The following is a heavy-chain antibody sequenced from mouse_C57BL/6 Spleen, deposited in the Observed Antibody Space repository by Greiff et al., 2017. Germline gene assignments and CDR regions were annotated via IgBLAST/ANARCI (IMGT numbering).Heavy chain of an antibody. CDR2: ISSGSSTI. D-gene: IGHD2-4*01. CDR1: GFTFSDYG. CDR3: ASAYYDYYWYFDV. Sequence: EVKVVESGGGLVKPGGSLKLSCAASGFTFSDYGMHWVRQAPEKGLEWVAYISSGSSTIYYADTVKGRFTISRDNAKNTLFLQMTSLRSEDTAMYYCASAYYDYYWYFDVWGTGTTVTVSS. J-gene: IGHJ1*03. V-gene: IGHV5-17*01.